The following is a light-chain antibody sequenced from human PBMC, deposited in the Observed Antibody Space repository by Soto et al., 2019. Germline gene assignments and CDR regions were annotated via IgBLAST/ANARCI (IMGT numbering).Light chain of an antibody. CDR3: AAWDDSLRGVV. Sequence: QSVLTQPPSASGTPGQRVTISCSGSSSNIGSNYVYWYQQLPGTAPKLLIYRNNQRPSGVPGRFSGSKSGTSASLAFSGLRSEDEADYYCAAWDDSLRGVVFGGGTKLTV. V-gene: IGLV1-47*01. CDR1: SSNIGSNY. CDR2: RNN. J-gene: IGLJ3*02.